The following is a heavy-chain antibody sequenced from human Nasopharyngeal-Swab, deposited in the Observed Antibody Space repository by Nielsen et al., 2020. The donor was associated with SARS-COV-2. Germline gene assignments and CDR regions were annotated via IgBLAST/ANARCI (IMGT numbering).Heavy chain of an antibody. CDR3: ATVYSAVYSSGWYFY. V-gene: IGHV1-24*01. J-gene: IGHJ4*02. D-gene: IGHD6-19*01. Sequence: ASVKVSCKVSGYTLTELSMHWVRQAPGKGLEWMGGFDPEDGETIYAQKFQGRVTMTEDTSTDTAYVELSSLRSEDTAVYYCATVYSAVYSSGWYFYWGQGTLVTVSS. CDR2: FDPEDGET. CDR1: GYTLTELS.